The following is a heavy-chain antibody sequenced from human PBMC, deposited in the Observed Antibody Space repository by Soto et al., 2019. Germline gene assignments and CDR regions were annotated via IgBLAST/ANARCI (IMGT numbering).Heavy chain of an antibody. Sequence: GGSLRLSCVASGFTFNDFAMHWVRQAPGKGLEWVSGIPWNSGTLDYADSVRGRFSISRDNAKNSLYLQMNSLRVEDTALYYCARHRGYHYYGMDVWGQGTTVTVSS. CDR3: ARHRGYHYYGMDV. CDR1: GFTFNDFA. V-gene: IGHV3-9*01. J-gene: IGHJ6*02. CDR2: IPWNSGTL.